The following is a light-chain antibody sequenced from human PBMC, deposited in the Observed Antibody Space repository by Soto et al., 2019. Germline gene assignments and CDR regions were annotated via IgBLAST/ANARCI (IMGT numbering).Light chain of an antibody. V-gene: IGLV2-8*01. J-gene: IGLJ1*01. CDR3: SSYAGSNFYV. CDR2: EVT. Sequence: QSAPTQPPSASGSPRQSVTISCTGTSRDVGAYKYVSWYQQHPGKAPKLMIFEVTKRPSGVPDRFSGSKSGNTATLTVSGLQAEDEADYYCSSYAGSNFYVFGTGTKVTVL. CDR1: SRDVGAYKY.